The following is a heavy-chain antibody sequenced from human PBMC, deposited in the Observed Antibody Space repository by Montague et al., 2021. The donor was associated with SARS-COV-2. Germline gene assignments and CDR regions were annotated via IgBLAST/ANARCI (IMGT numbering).Heavy chain of an antibody. CDR3: ARPLVCGSYQDSAFDI. J-gene: IGHJ3*02. D-gene: IGHD3-16*02. CDR2: IYPGDSDT. CDR1: GYSFARYW. Sequence: QSVAEVKKPGESLKISCKGSGYSFARYWIGWVRQMPGKGLEWMGIIYPGDSDTRYSPSFQGQVTISADKSISTAYLQWSSLKASDTAMYYCARPLVCGSYQDSAFDIWGQGTMVTVSS. V-gene: IGHV5-51*01.